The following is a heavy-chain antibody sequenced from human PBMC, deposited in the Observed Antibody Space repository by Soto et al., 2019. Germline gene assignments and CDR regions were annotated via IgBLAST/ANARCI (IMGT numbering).Heavy chain of an antibody. D-gene: IGHD6-19*01. CDR1: GFTFSSYS. CDR2: ISSSSSTI. Sequence: GGSLRLSCAASGFTFSSYSMNWVRQAPGKGLEWVSYISSSSSTIYYADSVKGRFTISRDNAKNSLYLQMNSLRAEDTAVYYCARRISSGWYLFDYWGQGTLVTVSS. V-gene: IGHV3-48*01. J-gene: IGHJ4*02. CDR3: ARRISSGWYLFDY.